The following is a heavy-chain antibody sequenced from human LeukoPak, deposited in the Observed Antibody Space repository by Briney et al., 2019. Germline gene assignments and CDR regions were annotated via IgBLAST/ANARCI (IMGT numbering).Heavy chain of an antibody. CDR3: ARGVATIRGPKFNFDY. Sequence: ASVKVSCKASGYTFTSYYMHWVRQAPGQGLEWMGIINPSGGSTSYAQKFQGRVTMTRDMSTSTVYMELSSLRSEDTAVYYCARGVATIRGPKFNFDYWGQGTLVTVSS. CDR2: INPSGGST. D-gene: IGHD5-24*01. J-gene: IGHJ4*02. V-gene: IGHV1-46*01. CDR1: GYTFTSYY.